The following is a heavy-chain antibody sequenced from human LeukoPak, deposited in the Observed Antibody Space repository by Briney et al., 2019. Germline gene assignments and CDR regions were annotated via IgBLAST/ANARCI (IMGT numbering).Heavy chain of an antibody. CDR2: ITGSGDTT. J-gene: IGHJ4*02. Sequence: PGVSLRLSCAASGFTFNSYAMTWVRQSPGKGLEWVSSITGSGDTTYYADSVKGRFTISRDNSKNTLFLQMNSLRAEDTAVYHCARDGGSYLQPTDYWGQGTLVTVSS. V-gene: IGHV3-23*01. CDR1: GFTFNSYA. D-gene: IGHD1-26*01. CDR3: ARDGGSYLQPTDY.